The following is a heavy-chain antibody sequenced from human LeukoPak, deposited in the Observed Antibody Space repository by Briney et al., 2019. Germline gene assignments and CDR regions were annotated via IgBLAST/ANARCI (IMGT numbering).Heavy chain of an antibody. Sequence: GGSLRLSCAASGFTFSRYAMSWVRQAPGKGLEWVSAISGSGGSTYYADSVKGRFTISRDNSKNTLYLQLSSLRVEDTAVYYCAREHGRSGYFDYWGQGTLVSVSS. J-gene: IGHJ4*02. CDR3: AREHGRSGYFDY. V-gene: IGHV3-23*01. CDR1: GFTFSRYA. CDR2: ISGSGGST. D-gene: IGHD3-22*01.